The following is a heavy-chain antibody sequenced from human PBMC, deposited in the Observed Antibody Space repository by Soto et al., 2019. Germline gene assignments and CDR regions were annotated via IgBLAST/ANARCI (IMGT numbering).Heavy chain of an antibody. J-gene: IGHJ6*02. CDR3: ARGDVGDLYFYYFGLDV. CDR2: IKHTGSF. CDR1: GGPVSGYP. D-gene: IGHD3-10*01. Sequence: SETLSLTCSVSGGPVSGYPWSWIRQYPGKGLEWIAEIKHTGSFHYNPSLLSRVTMSVDTSKNQFSLNLSSVTAADTAVYYCARGDVGDLYFYYFGLDVWGQGTTVTVSS. V-gene: IGHV4-34*01.